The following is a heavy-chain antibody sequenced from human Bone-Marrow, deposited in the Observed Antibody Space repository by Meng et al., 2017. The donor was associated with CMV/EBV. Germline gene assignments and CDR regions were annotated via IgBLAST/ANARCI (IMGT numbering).Heavy chain of an antibody. CDR2: IKQDGSEK. CDR3: ARGGVWSGTLHMDV. V-gene: IGHV3-7*01. Sequence: GESLKISCAASGFTFSRYWMSWVRQAPGKGLEWVANIKQDGSEKHYVDSVKGRFTISRDNAKNSLYLQMNSLRAEDTAVYYCARGGVWSGTLHMDVWGQGTTVTVSS. D-gene: IGHD3-3*01. J-gene: IGHJ6*02. CDR1: GFTFSRYW.